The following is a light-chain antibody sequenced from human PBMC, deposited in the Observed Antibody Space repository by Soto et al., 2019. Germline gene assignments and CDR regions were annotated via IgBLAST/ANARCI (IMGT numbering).Light chain of an antibody. CDR3: CSYAGSTAYV. J-gene: IGLJ1*01. Sequence: QSALTQPASVSASPGQSITISCTGTSSDVGSYNLVSWYQHHPGKAPKLMIYEGGKRPSGVSNRFSGSKSGNTASLTISALQAEDEADYYCCSYAGSTAYVFGIGTKLTVL. CDR1: SSDVGSYNL. V-gene: IGLV2-23*01. CDR2: EGG.